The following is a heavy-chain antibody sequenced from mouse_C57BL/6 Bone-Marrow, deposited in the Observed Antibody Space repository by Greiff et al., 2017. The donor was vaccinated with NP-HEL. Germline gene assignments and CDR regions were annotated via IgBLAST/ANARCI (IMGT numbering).Heavy chain of an antibody. Sequence: VQLKESGPELVKPGASVKIPCKASGFTFTDYNMDWVQQSHGKSLEWIGEINPNNGGNIYNQKFKGKVTLTVDKYTSTTYMELHSLTSEDTAVYYYARGAYYRKMDNWGRGTSVTVTS. J-gene: IGHJ4*01. CDR2: INPNNGGN. D-gene: IGHD2-10*01. CDR1: GFTFTDYN. CDR3: ARGAYYRKMDN. V-gene: IGHV1-18*01.